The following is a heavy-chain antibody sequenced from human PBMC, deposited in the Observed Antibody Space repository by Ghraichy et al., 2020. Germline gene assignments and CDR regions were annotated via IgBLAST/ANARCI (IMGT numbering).Heavy chain of an antibody. J-gene: IGHJ3*02. Sequence: SGPTLVKPTQTLTLTCTFSGFSLSTSGMGVGWIRQSPGKALEWLALIYWDDDKRYSPSLKSRLTITKGSSKNQLVLTMTNMDPVDTATYYCAHRPGDRRAFDIWGQGTMVTVSS. CDR2: IYWDDDK. CDR1: GFSLSTSGMG. D-gene: IGHD7-27*01. V-gene: IGHV2-5*02. CDR3: AHRPGDRRAFDI.